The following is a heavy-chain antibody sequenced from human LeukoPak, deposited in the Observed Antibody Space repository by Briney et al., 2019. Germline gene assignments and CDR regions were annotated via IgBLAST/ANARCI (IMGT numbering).Heavy chain of an antibody. Sequence: ASVKVSCKASGYTFTGYYMHWVRQAPGQGLEWMGWISAYNGNTNYAQKLQGRVTMTTDTSTSTAYMELRSLRSDDTAVYYCARLYYDFWSGYFGAYYYYYMDVWGKGTTVTVSS. D-gene: IGHD3-3*01. CDR2: ISAYNGNT. J-gene: IGHJ6*03. CDR3: ARLYYDFWSGYFGAYYYYYMDV. CDR1: GYTFTGYY. V-gene: IGHV1-18*04.